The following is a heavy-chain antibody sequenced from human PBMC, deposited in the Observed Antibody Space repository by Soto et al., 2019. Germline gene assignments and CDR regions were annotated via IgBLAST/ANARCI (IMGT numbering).Heavy chain of an antibody. CDR1: GGSFSGYY. D-gene: IGHD3-3*01. J-gene: IGHJ6*02. CDR3: ARGQQDTIFGVVNYGVDV. CDR2: INHSGST. Sequence: PSETLSLTCAVYGGSFSGYYWSWIRQPPGKGLEWIGEINHSGSTNYNPSLKSRVTISVDTSKNQFSLKLSSVTAADTAVYYCARGQQDTIFGVVNYGVDVWCQGTTVTVSS. V-gene: IGHV4-34*01.